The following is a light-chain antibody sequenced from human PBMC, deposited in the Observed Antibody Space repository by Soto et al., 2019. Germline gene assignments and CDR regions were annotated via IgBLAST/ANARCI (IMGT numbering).Light chain of an antibody. CDR2: ANS. CDR1: SSNIGAGYD. CDR3: QSYDSSPSGSRV. V-gene: IGLV1-40*01. Sequence: QLVLTQPPSVSGAPGQRVTISCTGSSSNIGAGYDVHWYQQLPGRSPKLLIYANSNRPSGVPDRFSGSKSGTSASLAITGLQAEDEADYYCQSYDSSPSGSRVFGGGTKL. J-gene: IGLJ2*01.